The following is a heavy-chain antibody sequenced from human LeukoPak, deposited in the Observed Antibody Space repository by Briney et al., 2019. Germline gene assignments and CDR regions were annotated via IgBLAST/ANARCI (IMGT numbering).Heavy chain of an antibody. CDR1: GFTFSSYS. V-gene: IGHV3-21*01. D-gene: IGHD6-13*01. J-gene: IGHJ5*02. Sequence: PGGSLRLSCAASGFTFSSYSMNWVRQAPGKGLEWVSSISSSSSYIYYADSVKGRFTISRDNAKNSLYLQMNSLRAEDTAVYYCARDRLEQQLVLSNWFDPWGQGTLVTVSS. CDR3: ARDRLEQQLVLSNWFDP. CDR2: ISSSSSYI.